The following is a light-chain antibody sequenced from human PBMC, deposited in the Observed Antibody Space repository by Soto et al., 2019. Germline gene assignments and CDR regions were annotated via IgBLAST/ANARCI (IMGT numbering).Light chain of an antibody. V-gene: IGKV1-33*01. CDR3: QQYDNPPPMT. Sequence: DIPMTQSPSSLSASVGDRVTITCQASQDISNYLNWYQQKPGKAPKLLIYDASNLETGVPSRFSGSGSGTDFTFTISSLQAEDIATYYCQQYDNPPPMTFGQGTKVEIK. J-gene: IGKJ1*01. CDR2: DAS. CDR1: QDISNY.